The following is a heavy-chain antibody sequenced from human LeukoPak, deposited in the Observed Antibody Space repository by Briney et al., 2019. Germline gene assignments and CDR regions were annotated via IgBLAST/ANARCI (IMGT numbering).Heavy chain of an antibody. CDR2: ISDSGSKT. CDR1: VFIFTSYE. Sequence: GGSQTLPCTPSVFIFTSYEMKCPRRSRGRAREGVAYISDSGSKTDYSDSVKGRFTISRDNVENSLFLQMNSLRAEDTAVYYCAAYYYERSPKSVWGLGRMVTVSS. D-gene: IGHD3-22*01. J-gene: IGHJ3*01. CDR3: AAYYYERSPKSV. V-gene: IGHV3-48*03.